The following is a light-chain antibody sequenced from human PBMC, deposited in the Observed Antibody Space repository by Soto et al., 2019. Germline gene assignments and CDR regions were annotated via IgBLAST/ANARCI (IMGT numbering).Light chain of an antibody. Sequence: EIVLTQSPGTLSLSPGERATLSCRASQSVSSSYLAWYQQNRSQAPRLLIYGASSRAPGIPDRFGGSGSGTDFTLTISRLEPEDFAVYYCQQYGSSRWTFGQGTKVEIK. CDR3: QQYGSSRWT. CDR2: GAS. J-gene: IGKJ1*01. V-gene: IGKV3-20*01. CDR1: QSVSSSY.